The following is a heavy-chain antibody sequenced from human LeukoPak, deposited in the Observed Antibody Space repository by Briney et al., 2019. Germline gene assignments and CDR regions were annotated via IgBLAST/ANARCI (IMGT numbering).Heavy chain of an antibody. V-gene: IGHV3-7*01. CDR1: GFSFSSYW. J-gene: IGHJ6*03. D-gene: IGHD3-10*01. Sequence: TGGSLRLSCEGSGFSFSSYWMTWVRQSPGKGPEWVANIKQGESERYTVDSVKGRFTISRDNAKNSVYLHMNSLRAEDTALYYCARLSAYYYGSFFYYYMDVWGKGTTVTVSS. CDR3: ARLSAYYYGSFFYYYMDV. CDR2: IKQGESER.